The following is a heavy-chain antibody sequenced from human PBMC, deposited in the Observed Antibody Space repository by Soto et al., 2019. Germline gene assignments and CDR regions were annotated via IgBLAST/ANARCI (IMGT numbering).Heavy chain of an antibody. Sequence: GGSLRLSCAASEFTFNDAWMTWVRQAPGKGLEWVGRIRGKADGGAADYAASVKGRFTISRDDSKNTLYLQMDSLKTEDTAVYYCTTERYYDFWSGYFALDPWGQGLLVTVYS. J-gene: IGHJ5*02. CDR1: EFTFNDAW. CDR3: TTERYYDFWSGYFALDP. V-gene: IGHV3-15*01. CDR2: IRGKADGGAA. D-gene: IGHD3-3*01.